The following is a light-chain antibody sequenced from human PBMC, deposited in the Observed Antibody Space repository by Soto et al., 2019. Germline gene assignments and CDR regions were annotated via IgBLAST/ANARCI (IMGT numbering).Light chain of an antibody. CDR3: QHYGSSPRT. Sequence: EIVLTQSPGTLSLSPGERATLSCRASQGVSGSYLACYQQKPGQAPRLLIYGASSRATVIPNRFSGSESGTDFTLTISRLEPEDFAVYYCQHYGSSPRTFGQGTKVEI. CDR2: GAS. J-gene: IGKJ1*01. CDR1: QGVSGSY. V-gene: IGKV3-20*01.